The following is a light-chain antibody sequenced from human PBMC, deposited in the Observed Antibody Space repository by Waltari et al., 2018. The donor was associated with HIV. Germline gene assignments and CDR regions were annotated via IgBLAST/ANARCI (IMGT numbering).Light chain of an antibody. CDR2: KVS. CDR3: MQGIHLPYT. CDR1: QSLVYSYGDTY. V-gene: IGKV2-30*01. Sequence: DVVMTQSPLSLPVALGQPASISCRCSQSLVYSYGDTYLSWFQQRPGQSPRRLIYKVSNRDSGVPDRFSGSGAGTNFTLKISRVEAEDVKIYYCMQGIHLPYTFGQGTKLEIK. J-gene: IGKJ2*01.